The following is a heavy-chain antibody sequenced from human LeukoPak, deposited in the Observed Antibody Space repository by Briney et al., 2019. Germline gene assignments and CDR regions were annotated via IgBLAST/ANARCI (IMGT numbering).Heavy chain of an antibody. CDR2: IYYSGST. D-gene: IGHD3-9*01. CDR3: ARDNTLRYFDY. J-gene: IGHJ4*02. V-gene: IGHV4-59*01. CDR1: GGSISSYY. Sequence: KPSETLSLTCTVSGGSISSYYWSWIRQPPGKGLEWIGYIYYSGSTNYNPSLKSRVTISVDTSKNQFSLKLSSVTAVDTAVYYCARDNTLRYFDYWGQGTLVTVSS.